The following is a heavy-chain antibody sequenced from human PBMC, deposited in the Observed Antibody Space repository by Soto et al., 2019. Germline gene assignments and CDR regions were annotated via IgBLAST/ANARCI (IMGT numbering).Heavy chain of an antibody. V-gene: IGHV4-4*02. Sequence: SEALSLTWAVSGVSISSSNWWSWVRHPPGKGLEWIGEIYHSGSTNYNPSLKSRVTISVDKSKNQSSLKLSSVTAADTAVYYCASYQSPPYNLNYLWFDPWGQGTLVTVSS. J-gene: IGHJ5*02. CDR1: GVSISSSNW. D-gene: IGHD1-7*01. CDR3: ASYQSPPYNLNYLWFDP. CDR2: IYHSGST.